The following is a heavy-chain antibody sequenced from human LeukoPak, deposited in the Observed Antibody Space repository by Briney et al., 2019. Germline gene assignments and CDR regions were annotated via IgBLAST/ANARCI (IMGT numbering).Heavy chain of an antibody. Sequence: PGGSLRLSCGASGFAFNRFAMSWVRQAPGKGLEWISSISSGSVSTYYADSVKGRVAVSRDNSKNTLYLQMNSLRAEDTAVYYCAKDTAVRGVITDYYFDYWGQGTLVTVSS. V-gene: IGHV3-23*01. J-gene: IGHJ4*02. D-gene: IGHD3-10*01. CDR3: AKDTAVRGVITDYYFDY. CDR2: ISSGSVST. CDR1: GFAFNRFA.